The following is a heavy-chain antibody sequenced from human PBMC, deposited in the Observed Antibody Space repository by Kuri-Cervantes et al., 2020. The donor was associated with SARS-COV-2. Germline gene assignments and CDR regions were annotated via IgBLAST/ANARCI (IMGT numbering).Heavy chain of an antibody. D-gene: IGHD3-16*02. CDR2: IGGSGVRT. CDR3: QSFGGVIVQN. CDR1: GFTFSSYA. Sequence: GESLKTSCAASGFTFSSYAMSWVRQAPGKGLEWVSVIGGSGVRTNYADSVKGRFTISRDNSKNTLYLQMNSLRAEDTAVYYCQSFGGVIVQNWGQGTLVTVSS. J-gene: IGHJ4*02. V-gene: IGHV3-23*01.